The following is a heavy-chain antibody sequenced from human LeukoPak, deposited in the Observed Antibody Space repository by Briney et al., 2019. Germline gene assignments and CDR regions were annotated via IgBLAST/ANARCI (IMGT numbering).Heavy chain of an antibody. Sequence: GASVKVSCKASGYTFTSYGISWVRQAPGQGLKWMGWINAYNGNTNYAQTLQGRVTITTDTSTSTAYMELRSLRSDDTALYYCASGVVVARFDYWGQGTLVTVSS. D-gene: IGHD2-15*01. CDR3: ASGVVVARFDY. J-gene: IGHJ4*02. CDR2: INAYNGNT. V-gene: IGHV1-18*04. CDR1: GYTFTSYG.